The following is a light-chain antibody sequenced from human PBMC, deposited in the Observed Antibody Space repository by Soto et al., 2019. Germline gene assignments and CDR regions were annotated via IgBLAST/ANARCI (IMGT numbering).Light chain of an antibody. CDR3: QQRRSYPIT. CDR1: QGISNG. V-gene: IGKV1-9*01. Sequence: DIQLTQSPSFLSASVGDRVTITCRASQGISNGLAWYQQKPGKAPKLLIHTASTLQSGVPSRFSGSGYGTEFTLTISSLQPEDLGTYYCQQRRSYPITFGQGTRLEIK. CDR2: TAS. J-gene: IGKJ5*01.